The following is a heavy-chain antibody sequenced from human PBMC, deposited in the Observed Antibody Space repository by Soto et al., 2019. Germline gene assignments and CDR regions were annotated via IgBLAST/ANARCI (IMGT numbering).Heavy chain of an antibody. Sequence: SETLSLTCAVYGGSFSGYYWSWIRQPPGKGLEWIGEINHSGSTNYNPSLKSRVTISVDTSKNQFSLKLSSVTAADTAVYYCARGRCDWYGDAFDIWGQGTMVTVSS. CDR1: GGSFSGYY. CDR2: INHSGST. CDR3: ARGRCDWYGDAFDI. V-gene: IGHV4-34*01. J-gene: IGHJ3*02. D-gene: IGHD2-21*01.